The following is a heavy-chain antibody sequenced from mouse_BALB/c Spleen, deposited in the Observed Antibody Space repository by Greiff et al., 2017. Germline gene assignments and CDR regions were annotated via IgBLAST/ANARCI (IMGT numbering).Heavy chain of an antibody. CDR2: IDPANGNT. V-gene: IGHV14-3*02. CDR1: GFNIKDTY. J-gene: IGHJ4*01. Sequence: VQLQQSGAELVKPGASVKLSCTASGFNIKDTYMHWVKQRPEQGLEWIGRIDPANGNTKYDPKFQGKATITADTSSNTAYLQLRSLTSEDSAVYYCARVTTAAMDYWGQGTSVTVSS. D-gene: IGHD1-2*01. CDR3: ARVTTAAMDY.